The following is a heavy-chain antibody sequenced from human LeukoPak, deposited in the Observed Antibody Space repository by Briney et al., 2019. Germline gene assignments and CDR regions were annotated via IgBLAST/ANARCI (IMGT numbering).Heavy chain of an antibody. J-gene: IGHJ3*02. CDR3: ARLILGYCSGGSCFGAFDI. CDR1: GGSISSGSYY. V-gene: IGHV4-61*02. CDR2: IYTSGST. Sequence: SETLSLTCTVSGGSISSGSYYWSWIRQPAGKGLEWIGRIYTSGSTNYNPSLKSRVTISVDTSKNQFSLKLSSVTAADTAVYYCARLILGYCSGGSCFGAFDIWGQGTMVTVSS. D-gene: IGHD2-15*01.